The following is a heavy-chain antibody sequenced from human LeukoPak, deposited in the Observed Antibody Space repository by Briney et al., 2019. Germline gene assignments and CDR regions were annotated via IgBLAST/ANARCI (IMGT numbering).Heavy chain of an antibody. Sequence: GGSLRLSCAASGFTFSSYSMNGVRQAPGKALEGGSAISGSGVGTYYADSVMGRFTISRDNSKNTLYLQMNSLRAEDTAVYYCAKTPKSYYESGGYYSCFDSWGQGTLVTVSS. J-gene: IGHJ5*01. CDR3: AKTPKSYYESGGYYSCFDS. V-gene: IGHV3-23*01. CDR1: GFTFSSYS. CDR2: ISGSGVGT. D-gene: IGHD3-22*01.